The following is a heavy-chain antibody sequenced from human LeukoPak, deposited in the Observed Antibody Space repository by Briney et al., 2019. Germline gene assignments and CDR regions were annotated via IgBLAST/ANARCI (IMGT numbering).Heavy chain of an antibody. CDR1: GGTFSSYA. V-gene: IGHV1-18*01. Sequence: VASVKVSCKASGGTFSSYAISWVRQAPGQGLEWMGWTSAYNGDTNYAQKVQGRVTMTTDTSTSTAYMELRSLRSDDTAVYYCARDHYGSGSYYYHRPEFHFDYWGQGTLVTVSS. D-gene: IGHD3-10*01. J-gene: IGHJ4*02. CDR2: TSAYNGDT. CDR3: ARDHYGSGSYYYHRPEFHFDY.